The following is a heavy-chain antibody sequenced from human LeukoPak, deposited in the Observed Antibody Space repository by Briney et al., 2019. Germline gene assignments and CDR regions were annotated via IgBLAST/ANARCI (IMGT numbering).Heavy chain of an antibody. Sequence: PGGSLRLSCAASGFTFSDYYMSWIRQAPGKGLEWVSYISSSGSYTNYAESVKGRFTISRDNAKNSLYLQMNSLRAEDTAVYYCARRQMVGGNYYGIDVWGQGTTVTVSS. V-gene: IGHV3-11*03. CDR3: ARRQMVGGNYYGIDV. CDR1: GFTFSDYY. D-gene: IGHD3-10*02. J-gene: IGHJ6*02. CDR2: ISSSGSYT.